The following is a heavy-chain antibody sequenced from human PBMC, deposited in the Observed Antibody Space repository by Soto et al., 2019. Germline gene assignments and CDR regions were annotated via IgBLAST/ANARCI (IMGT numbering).Heavy chain of an antibody. CDR1: GGTFSSYA. Sequence: QVQLVQSGAEMKKPGSSVKVSCKASGGTFSSYAISWVRQAPGQGLEWMGGIIPIFGTANYAQKFQGRVTITADESTSTAYMELSSLRSEDTAVYYCARAIQDYDILTGYPKALGFDIWGQGTMVTVSS. J-gene: IGHJ3*02. D-gene: IGHD3-9*01. V-gene: IGHV1-69*01. CDR2: IIPIFGTA. CDR3: ARAIQDYDILTGYPKALGFDI.